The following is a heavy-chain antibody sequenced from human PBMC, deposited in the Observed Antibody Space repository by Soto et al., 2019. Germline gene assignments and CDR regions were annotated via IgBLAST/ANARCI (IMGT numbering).Heavy chain of an antibody. CDR3: AKGPYFDY. Sequence: GGSLRLSCAASGFTFSSYGMHWVRQAPGKGLEWVAVISYDGSNKYYADSVKGRFTISRDNSKNTLYLQMNSLRAEDTAVYYCAKGPYFDYWGQGTLVTVSS. CDR2: ISYDGSNK. V-gene: IGHV3-30*18. J-gene: IGHJ4*02. CDR1: GFTFSSYG.